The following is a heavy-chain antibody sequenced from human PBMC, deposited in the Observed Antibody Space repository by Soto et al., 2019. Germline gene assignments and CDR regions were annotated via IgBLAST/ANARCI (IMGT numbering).Heavy chain of an antibody. Sequence: EVQLLESGGGLVQPGGSLRLSCAASGFTFSNYAMSWVRQAPGKGLEWVASITGSGDYTYYADSVKGRFTISRDNSKNTLYLQMNSLRAEDTAVYYCAKARYYDSTGYLYYFDSWGHGPLVTVSS. D-gene: IGHD3-22*01. V-gene: IGHV3-23*01. CDR3: AKARYYDSTGYLYYFDS. CDR1: GFTFSNYA. CDR2: ITGSGDYT. J-gene: IGHJ4*01.